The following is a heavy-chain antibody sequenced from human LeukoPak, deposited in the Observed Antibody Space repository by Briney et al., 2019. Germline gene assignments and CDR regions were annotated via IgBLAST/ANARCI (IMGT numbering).Heavy chain of an antibody. V-gene: IGHV1-2*02. Sequence: ASMKVSCKAYAYTFTGYYVHWVRQAPGQGLEWMGWINPNSGGTNYAQKFQGRVTMTRDTSISTAYMELSRLRSDDTAVYYCARGYCSGGSCYWFDPWGQGTLVTVSS. CDR1: AYTFTGYY. D-gene: IGHD2-15*01. CDR3: ARGYCSGGSCYWFDP. J-gene: IGHJ5*02. CDR2: INPNSGGT.